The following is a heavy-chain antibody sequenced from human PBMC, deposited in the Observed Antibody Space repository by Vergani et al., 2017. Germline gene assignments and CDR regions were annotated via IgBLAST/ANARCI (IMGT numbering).Heavy chain of an antibody. D-gene: IGHD3-22*01. J-gene: IGHJ4*02. Sequence: QVQLVESGGGVVQPGRSLSLSFPSSLFTLSSFLMHSVRQAPGNGLEWLSVISYDGSNKYYADSVNGRFTISRDNSKNTLYLQMNSLRADDTAVYYCAKDFHYYDSSGLSDYWGQGTLVTVSS. CDR3: AKDFHYYDSSGLSDY. V-gene: IGHV3-30*18. CDR2: ISYDGSNK. CDR1: LFTLSSFL.